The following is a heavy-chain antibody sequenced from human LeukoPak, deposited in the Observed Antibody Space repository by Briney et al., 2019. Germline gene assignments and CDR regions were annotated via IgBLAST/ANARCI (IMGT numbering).Heavy chain of an antibody. Sequence: PSETLSLTCTVSGGSISSYYWSWIRQPAGKGLEWIGRTYTSGGINYNPSLKSRVTMSGDTSKKQFSLKLTSVTAADTAVYYCARERAYGWEPLPRYFDLWGRGTLVTVSS. CDR2: TYTSGGI. CDR3: ARERAYGWEPLPRYFDL. CDR1: GGSISSYY. V-gene: IGHV4-4*07. D-gene: IGHD1-26*01. J-gene: IGHJ2*01.